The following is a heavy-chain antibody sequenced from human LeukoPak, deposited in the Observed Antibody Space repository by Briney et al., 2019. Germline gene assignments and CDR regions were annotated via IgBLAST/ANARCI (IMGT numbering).Heavy chain of an antibody. CDR2: IGTAGDT. CDR1: GFSISTYD. V-gene: IGHV3-13*01. Sequence: GGALRLSCVASGFSISTYDMFWVRQPTGKGLGWVSVIGTAGDTYYPDSVKDRFTISRDNVRNSLYLQMLNLRAGDTAIYYCARAGKEYQFHGMDVWGQGSTVTVSS. CDR3: ARAGKEYQFHGMDV. D-gene: IGHD2-2*01. J-gene: IGHJ6*02.